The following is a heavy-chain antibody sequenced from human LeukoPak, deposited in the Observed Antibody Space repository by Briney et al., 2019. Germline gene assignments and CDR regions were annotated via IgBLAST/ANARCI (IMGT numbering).Heavy chain of an antibody. CDR2: IYYSGST. CDR1: GGSISSSSYY. D-gene: IGHD5-24*01. Sequence: SETLSLTCTVSGGSISSSSYYWSWIRQPPGKGLEWIGYIYYSGSTNYNPSLKSRVTISVDTSKDQFSLKLSSVTAADTAVYYCARCPATTRKDAFDIWGQGTMVTVFS. V-gene: IGHV4-61*01. CDR3: ARCPATTRKDAFDI. J-gene: IGHJ3*02.